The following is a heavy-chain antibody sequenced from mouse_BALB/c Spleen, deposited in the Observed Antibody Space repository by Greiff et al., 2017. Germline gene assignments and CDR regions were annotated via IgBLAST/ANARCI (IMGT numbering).Heavy chain of an antibody. D-gene: IGHD1-1*01. CDR2: ISSGGSYT. CDR3: ARHGYGTSWFAY. Sequence: VQLKESGGDLVKPGGSLKLSCAASGFTFSSYGMSWVRQTPDKRLEWVATISSGGSYTYYPDSVKGRFTISRDNAKNTLYLQMSSLKSEDTAMYYCARHGYGTSWFAYWGQGTLVTVSA. V-gene: IGHV5-6*01. CDR1: GFTFSSYG. J-gene: IGHJ3*01.